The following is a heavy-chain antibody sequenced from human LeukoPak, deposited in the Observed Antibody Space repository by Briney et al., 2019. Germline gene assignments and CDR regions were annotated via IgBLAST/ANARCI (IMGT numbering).Heavy chain of an antibody. D-gene: IGHD4-23*01. Sequence: SETLSLTCTVSGGSISIYYWSWIRQPPGKGLEWIGYIYYSGSTNYNPSLKSRVTISVDTSKNQFSLKPSSVTAADTAVYYCARDYGGNSYGMDVWGQGTTVTVSS. CDR1: GGSISIYY. CDR3: ARDYGGNSYGMDV. J-gene: IGHJ6*02. CDR2: IYYSGST. V-gene: IGHV4-59*01.